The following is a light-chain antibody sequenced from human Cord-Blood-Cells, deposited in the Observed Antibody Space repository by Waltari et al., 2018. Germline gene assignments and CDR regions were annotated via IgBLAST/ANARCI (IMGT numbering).Light chain of an antibody. Sequence: DIQMPQSPSSLSASVGDRVTITCRARQSISSHLNWYQQKPGKAPKILIYAASSFQSGVQSRFSGSGSGADVTLTLSSLQPQDCGTDYCQQSYSTPRAVGRRTKVEIK. V-gene: IGKV1-39*01. CDR2: AAS. CDR3: QQSYSTPRA. J-gene: IGKJ1*01. CDR1: QSISSH.